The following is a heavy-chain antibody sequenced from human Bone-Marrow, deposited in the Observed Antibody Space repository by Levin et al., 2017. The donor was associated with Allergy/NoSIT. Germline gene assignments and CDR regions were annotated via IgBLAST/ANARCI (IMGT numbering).Heavy chain of an antibody. V-gene: IGHV3-21*01. Sequence: GGSLRLSCAASGFTFSDHRVNWVRQAPGKGLEWVSSISSSGSYIQYADSVKGRFTISRDNAKNALYLQMTSLRAEATAVYYCAKGGAGKTTAAWRGCMDCWGQGTLVTVSS. CDR2: ISSSGSYI. CDR1: GFTFSDHR. CDR3: AKGGAGKTTAAWRGCMDC. J-gene: IGHJ4*02. D-gene: IGHD1-1*01.